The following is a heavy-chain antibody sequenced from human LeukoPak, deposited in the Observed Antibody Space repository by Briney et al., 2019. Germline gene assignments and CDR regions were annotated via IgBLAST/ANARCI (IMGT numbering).Heavy chain of an antibody. CDR3: ARVGSGNFDY. Sequence: SETLSLTCTVSGGSISTYYWSWIRQPPGKGLEWIGYSYYSGGTYSNPSLKSRVTISVDTSKNQFSLKMNSVTAADTAVYYCARVGSGNFDYWGQGTLVTVSS. D-gene: IGHD1-26*01. J-gene: IGHJ4*02. V-gene: IGHV4-59*01. CDR1: GGSISTYY. CDR2: SYYSGGT.